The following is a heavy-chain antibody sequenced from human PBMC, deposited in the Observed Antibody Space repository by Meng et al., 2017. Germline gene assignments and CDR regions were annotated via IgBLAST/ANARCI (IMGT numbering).Heavy chain of an antibody. CDR3: AGDYGDYRDWYFDL. V-gene: IGHV4-4*07. Sequence: QVQVQESGPGLVKPSETLSLPCPGSGGSISSYYWSWTRQPAGKGLEWIGRIYTSGSTNYNPSLKSRVTMSVDTSKNQFSLKLSSVTAADTAVYYCAGDYGDYRDWYFDLWGRGTLVTVSS. D-gene: IGHD4-17*01. CDR2: IYTSGST. J-gene: IGHJ2*01. CDR1: GGSISSYY.